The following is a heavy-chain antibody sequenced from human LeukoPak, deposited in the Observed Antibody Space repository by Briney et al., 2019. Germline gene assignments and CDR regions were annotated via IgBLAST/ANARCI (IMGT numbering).Heavy chain of an antibody. CDR3: ARRGYFDWLLPHTNWFDP. V-gene: IGHV4-38-2*02. CDR2: IYHNGNT. D-gene: IGHD3-9*01. J-gene: IGHJ5*02. Sequence: SETLSLTCTVSGYSISSGYYWGYIRQPPGKGLEWIGSIYHNGNTHYNPSLKSRVTKSVDTSKNQFSLSLISVTAADTAVYYCARRGYFDWLLPHTNWFDPWGQGTLVTVSS. CDR1: GYSISSGYY.